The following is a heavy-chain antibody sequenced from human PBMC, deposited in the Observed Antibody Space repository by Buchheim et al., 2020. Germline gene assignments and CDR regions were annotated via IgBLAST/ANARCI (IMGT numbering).Heavy chain of an antibody. V-gene: IGHV3-30*03. D-gene: IGHD3-16*02. J-gene: IGHJ4*02. CDR2: ISYDGSNK. Sequence: QVQLVESGGGVVQPGRSLRLSCAASGFTFSYYGMHWVRQTPGKGPEWVTFISYDGSNKYYADSVRGRFTISRDDSKNTVYLQMDSLRAEDTAVYYCASAELKDSWNYQDFDYWGQGTL. CDR1: GFTFSYYG. CDR3: ASAELKDSWNYQDFDY.